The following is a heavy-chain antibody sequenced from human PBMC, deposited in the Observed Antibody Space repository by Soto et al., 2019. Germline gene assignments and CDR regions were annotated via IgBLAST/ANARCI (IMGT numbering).Heavy chain of an antibody. V-gene: IGHV3-66*01. CDR1: GFTVSSSD. J-gene: IGHJ4*02. CDR2: IYSGGGT. CDR3: VRSFFCSGGSCYSISSH. Sequence: EVQLVESGGGLVQPGGSLRLSCAASGFTVSSSDMSWVRQAPGKGLEWVSVIYSGGGTYYADSVKGRFTISRDNSKNTLYLQMNSLRDEDTAVYYCVRSFFCSGGSCYSISSHWGQGNRVTVSS. D-gene: IGHD2-15*01.